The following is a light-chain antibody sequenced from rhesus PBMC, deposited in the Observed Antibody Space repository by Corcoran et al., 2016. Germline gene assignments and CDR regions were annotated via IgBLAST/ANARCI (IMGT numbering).Light chain of an antibody. CDR2: AAS. J-gene: IGKJ1*01. V-gene: IGKV1-44*01. Sequence: IKLTQSPSPLPPSVGARVTFTCRAIQPLRSYLACYQQKPGKGPNLLFYAASNLEGGVPSRFSGSGSRTEITLTSRSLKPEDFATYYCPQHNSHPRTFGQGTKVGIK. CDR1: QPLRSY. CDR3: PQHNSHPRT.